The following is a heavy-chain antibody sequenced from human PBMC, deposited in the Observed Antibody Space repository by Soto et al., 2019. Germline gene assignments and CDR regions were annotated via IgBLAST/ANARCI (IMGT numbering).Heavy chain of an antibody. V-gene: IGHV1-3*01. J-gene: IGHJ3*02. CDR2: INAGNGNT. D-gene: IGHD3-9*01. Sequence: GASVKVSCKASGYTFTSYAMHWVRQAPGQRLEWMGWINAGNGNTKYSQRFQGRVTITRDTSASTAYMELSSLRSEDTAVYYCARGGLGILTGYYTHAFDIWGQGTMVTVSS. CDR1: GYTFTSYA. CDR3: ARGGLGILTGYYTHAFDI.